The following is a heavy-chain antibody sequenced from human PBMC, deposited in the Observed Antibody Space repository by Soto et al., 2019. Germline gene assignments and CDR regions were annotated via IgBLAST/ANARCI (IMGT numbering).Heavy chain of an antibody. V-gene: IGHV1-8*01. Sequence: SVSVACKASESPSTSYDINLVRQVTVQGLELMGWMNPNSGNTGYAQKFQGRVTMTRNTSISTAYMELSSLRSEETAVYYCARGPIVVVPAAPATFNWFDPWGQGTLVSASS. D-gene: IGHD2-2*01. CDR1: ESPSTSYD. J-gene: IGHJ5*02. CDR3: ARGPIVVVPAAPATFNWFDP. CDR2: MNPNSGNT.